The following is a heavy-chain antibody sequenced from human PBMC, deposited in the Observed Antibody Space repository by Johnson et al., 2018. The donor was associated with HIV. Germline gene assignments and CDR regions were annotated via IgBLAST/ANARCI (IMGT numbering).Heavy chain of an antibody. V-gene: IGHV3-15*01. D-gene: IGHD5-12*01. CDR3: TTDGLRTSDAFDI. J-gene: IGHJ3*02. Sequence: VQLVESGGGVVQPGGSLRLSCAASGFTFSSYGMHWVRQAPGKGLEWVGRIKSKTDGGTTDYAAPVKGRFTISRDDSKNTLYLQMNSLKTEDTAVYYCTTDGLRTSDAFDIWGQGTMVTVSS. CDR2: IKSKTDGGTT. CDR1: GFTFSSYG.